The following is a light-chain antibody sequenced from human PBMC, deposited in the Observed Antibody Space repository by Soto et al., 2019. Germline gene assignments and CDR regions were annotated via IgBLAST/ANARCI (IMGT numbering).Light chain of an antibody. V-gene: IGKV1-5*03. CDR3: QQYDGYSRT. CDR1: QSVSTW. Sequence: DIKMNHSPSTMSASVGDRVAITCRASQSVSTWVAWYQQKSAKAPKLLIYKASSLESGVRSRFSGSGSGTEFTLTISSLQADDFATYYCQQYDGYSRTFGQGTKLEIK. J-gene: IGKJ2*01. CDR2: KAS.